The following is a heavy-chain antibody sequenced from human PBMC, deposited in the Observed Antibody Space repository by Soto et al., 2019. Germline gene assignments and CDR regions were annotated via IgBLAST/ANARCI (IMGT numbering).Heavy chain of an antibody. CDR2: ISGSGGST. CDR1: GFTFSSYA. CDR3: SKDKVGDWCFDL. V-gene: IGHV3-23*01. J-gene: IGHJ2*01. D-gene: IGHD3-10*01. Sequence: EVQLLESGGGLVQPGGSLRLSCAASGFTFSSYAMSWVRQAPGKGLEWVSAISGSGGSTYYADSVKGRFTISRDKSKNTLYLQMNSLRAEDAAVYYCSKDKVGDWCFDLWGRGTLFTVSS.